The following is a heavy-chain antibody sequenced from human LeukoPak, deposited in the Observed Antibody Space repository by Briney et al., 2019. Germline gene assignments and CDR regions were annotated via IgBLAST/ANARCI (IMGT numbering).Heavy chain of an antibody. Sequence: GGSLRLSCAASGFTLSSYAMSWVHQAPGKGLEWVSVIGGSGGSTYYADSVKGRFTISRDNSKNTLYLQISSLRAEDTAVYYCAKKKRELRGFDYWGQGTLVTVSS. CDR2: IGGSGGST. V-gene: IGHV3-23*01. CDR1: GFTLSSYA. D-gene: IGHD1-7*01. CDR3: AKKKRELRGFDY. J-gene: IGHJ4*02.